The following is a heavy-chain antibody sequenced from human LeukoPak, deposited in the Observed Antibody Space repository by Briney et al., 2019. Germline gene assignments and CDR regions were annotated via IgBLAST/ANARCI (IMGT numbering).Heavy chain of an antibody. CDR2: INHSGST. CDR3: ARDPKYYYYMDV. CDR1: GGSFSGYY. V-gene: IGHV4-34*01. J-gene: IGHJ6*03. Sequence: SETLSLTCAVYGGSFSGYYWSWIRQPPGKGLEWIGEINHSGSTNYNPSLKSRVTISVDTSKNQFSLKLSSVTAADPAVYYCARDPKYYYYMDVWGKGTTVTVSS.